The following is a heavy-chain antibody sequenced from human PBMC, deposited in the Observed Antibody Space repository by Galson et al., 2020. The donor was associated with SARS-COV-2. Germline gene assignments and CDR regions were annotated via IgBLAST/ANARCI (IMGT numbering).Heavy chain of an antibody. V-gene: IGHV3-7*01. CDR3: ARGPYSEPHLDY. CDR1: GFTFSSYW. J-gene: IGHJ4*02. CDR2: IKQDGSEK. D-gene: IGHD4-4*01. Sequence: GGSLRLSCAASGFTFSSYWISWVRQAPGKGLEWVANIKQDGSEKYYVDSVKGRFTISRDNAKNSLYLQMNSLRAEDTAVYYCARGPYSEPHLDYWGQGTLVTVSS.